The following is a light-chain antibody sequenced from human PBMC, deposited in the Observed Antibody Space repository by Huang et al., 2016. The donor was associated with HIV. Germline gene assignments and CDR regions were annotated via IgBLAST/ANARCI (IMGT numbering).Light chain of an antibody. V-gene: IGKV3-15*01. CDR2: DAS. Sequence: EIVMTQSPATLSVSPGQRATLSCRASQSVSDNLAWYQQKPSQAPRLLIYDASTRATGIPARFSGSGSGTEFSLTISSLQSEDFALYHCQQYNNWPLTFGGGTKVEIK. J-gene: IGKJ4*01. CDR3: QQYNNWPLT. CDR1: QSVSDN.